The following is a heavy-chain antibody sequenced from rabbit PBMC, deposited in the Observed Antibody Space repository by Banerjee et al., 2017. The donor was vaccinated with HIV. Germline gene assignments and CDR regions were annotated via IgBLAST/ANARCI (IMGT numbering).Heavy chain of an antibody. CDR3: ARIYDGSSPIYGMDL. V-gene: IGHV1S45*01. CDR2: MYTGSTGST. Sequence: QEQLEESGGDLVKPEGSLTLTCTASGFSFSSSYWICWVRQAPGKGLEWIACMYTGSTGSTYYANWAKGRFTISKASSTTVTLQMTCLTAADTATYFCARIYDGSSPIYGMDLWGPGTLVTVS. J-gene: IGHJ6*01. D-gene: IGHD8-1*01. CDR1: GFSFSSSYW.